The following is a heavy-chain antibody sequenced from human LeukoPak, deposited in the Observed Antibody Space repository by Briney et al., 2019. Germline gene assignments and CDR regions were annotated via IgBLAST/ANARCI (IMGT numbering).Heavy chain of an antibody. J-gene: IGHJ4*02. CDR1: GGSISGYY. Sequence: SETLSLTCTVSGGSISGYYWSWIRQPPGKGLEWIGYIYYSGSTNYNPSLKSRVTISVDTSRNQFSLKLNSVTTADTAVYYCARGDSSGWYSFFDSWGQGTLVSVSS. D-gene: IGHD6-19*01. CDR3: ARGDSSGWYSFFDS. CDR2: IYYSGST. V-gene: IGHV4-59*01.